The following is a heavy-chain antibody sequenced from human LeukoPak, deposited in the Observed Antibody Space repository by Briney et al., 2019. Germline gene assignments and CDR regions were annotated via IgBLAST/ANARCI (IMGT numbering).Heavy chain of an antibody. J-gene: IGHJ4*02. V-gene: IGHV1-69*05. Sequence: ASVKVSCKASGGTFSSYAISWVRQAPGQGLEWMGGIIPIFGTANYAQKFQGRVTMTRDTSTSTAYMELSSLRSEDTAVYYCARIEGMASTMGDWGQGTLVTVSS. D-gene: IGHD5/OR15-5a*01. CDR1: GGTFSSYA. CDR3: ARIEGMASTMGD. CDR2: IIPIFGTA.